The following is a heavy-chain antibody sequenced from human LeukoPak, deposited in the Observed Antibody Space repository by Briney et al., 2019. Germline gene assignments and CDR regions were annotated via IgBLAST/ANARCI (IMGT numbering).Heavy chain of an antibody. CDR2: IYYSGST. Sequence: SSETLSLTCTVSGGSISSYYWSWIRQPPGKGLEWIGYIYYSGSTNYNPSLKSRVTISVDTSKNQFSLKLSSVTAADTAVYYCARSIHSYRWGSGWFDPWGQGTLVTVSS. CDR1: GGSISSYY. J-gene: IGHJ5*02. D-gene: IGHD6-25*01. V-gene: IGHV4-59*01. CDR3: ARSIHSYRWGSGWFDP.